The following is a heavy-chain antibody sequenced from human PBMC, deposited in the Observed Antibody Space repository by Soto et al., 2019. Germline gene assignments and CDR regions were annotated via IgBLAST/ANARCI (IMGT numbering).Heavy chain of an antibody. CDR1: GFNFKKFA. Sequence: EVQLLESGGGVVQPGGSLRLSCVASGFNFKKFAMAWVRQAPGEGLEWVSGIRGFSPYTFYAESVKGRFTISRDNAKNSLYLQMNSLRAEDTAVYYCARDRGYDAHDYYYNAMDVW. D-gene: IGHD2-15*01. J-gene: IGHJ6*01. CDR2: IRGFSPYT. CDR3: ARDRGYDAHDYYYNAMDV. V-gene: IGHV3-21*02.